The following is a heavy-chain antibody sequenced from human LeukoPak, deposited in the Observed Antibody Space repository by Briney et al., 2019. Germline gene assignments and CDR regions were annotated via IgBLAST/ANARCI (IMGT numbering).Heavy chain of an antibody. D-gene: IGHD6-13*01. CDR2: IYYSGST. J-gene: IGHJ5*01. CDR1: GVSITSHH. CDR3: ARTRVSVDGMGWFDS. Sequence: SETLSLTCTVSGVSITSHHLSWIRQPPGKGLEYIAYIYYSGSTNYNPFLKSQVTISLDTSKSQFSLELRSVTAADTAVYFCARTRVSVDGMGWFDSWGQGTRVTVSS. V-gene: IGHV4-59*11.